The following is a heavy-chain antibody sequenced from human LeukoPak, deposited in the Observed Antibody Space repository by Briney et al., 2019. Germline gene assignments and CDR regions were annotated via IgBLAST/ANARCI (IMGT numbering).Heavy chain of an antibody. J-gene: IGHJ4*02. Sequence: PGGSLRLSCAASGFMFTSYSMNWVRQAPGQGLEWVAYISSPSTNIYYVDSVKGRFTISRDNSKNTVYLQMSSLRAEDTAVYYCVRDDAYFYDRSEYPHWGQGTLVTVSS. V-gene: IGHV3-48*01. CDR2: ISSPSTNI. D-gene: IGHD3-22*01. CDR3: VRDDAYFYDRSEYPH. CDR1: GFMFTSYS.